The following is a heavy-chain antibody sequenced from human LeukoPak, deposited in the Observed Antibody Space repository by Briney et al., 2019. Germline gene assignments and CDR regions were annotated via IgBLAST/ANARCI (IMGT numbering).Heavy chain of an antibody. V-gene: IGHV1-2*02. D-gene: IGHD4-17*01. CDR1: AYTFTDYY. CDR2: INPNSGGT. J-gene: IGHJ5*02. Sequence: ASVTVSCKASAYTFTDYYMHWVRQAPGQGLEWMGWINPNSGGTNYAQKFQGRVTMTRDTSISTAYMELSGLRSDDTAVYYCARGYYGDYVSFDPWGQGTLVTVSS. CDR3: ARGYYGDYVSFDP.